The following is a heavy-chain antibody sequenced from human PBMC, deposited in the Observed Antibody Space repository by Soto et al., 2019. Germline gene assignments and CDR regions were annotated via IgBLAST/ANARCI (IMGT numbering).Heavy chain of an antibody. Sequence: VKVSCKASGYTFTSFGMTWVRQAPGHGLEWMGWISGYNGKTYYAQEFRDRVTMTTDTSTSTAYMELRSLRSDDTAVYYCARDFSGGGYSGYDLGYWGQGTLVTVSS. CDR3: ARDFSGGGYSGYDLGY. J-gene: IGHJ4*02. CDR1: GYTFTSFG. V-gene: IGHV1-18*01. D-gene: IGHD5-12*01. CDR2: ISGYNGKT.